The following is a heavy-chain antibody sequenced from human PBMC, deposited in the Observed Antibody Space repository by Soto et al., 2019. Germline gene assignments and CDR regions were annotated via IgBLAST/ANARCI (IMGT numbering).Heavy chain of an antibody. J-gene: IGHJ3*02. CDR2: MNPNSGNT. D-gene: IGHD2-15*01. Sequence: GASVKVSCKASGYTFTSYDINWVRQATGQGLEWMGWMNPNSGNTGYAQKFQGRVTMTRNTSISTAYMELSSLRSEDTAVFYCARGNYCSGGSCYVYAFDIWGQGTMVTVSS. CDR1: GYTFTSYD. V-gene: IGHV1-8*01. CDR3: ARGNYCSGGSCYVYAFDI.